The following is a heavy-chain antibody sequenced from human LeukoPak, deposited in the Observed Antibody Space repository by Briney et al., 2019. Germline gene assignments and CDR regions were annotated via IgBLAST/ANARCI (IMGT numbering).Heavy chain of an antibody. CDR2: IYSGGTT. CDR3: ARGEYRSTWYLNS. D-gene: IGHD6-13*01. J-gene: IGHJ4*02. CDR1: GGSFSGYY. V-gene: IGHV3-53*01. Sequence: PSETLSLTCAVYGGSFSGYYWSWIRQPPGKGLECVSVIYSGGTTYYADSVKGRFTISRDNSKNTLYLQMNSLRAEDTAVYYCARGEYRSTWYLNSWGQGTLVTVSS.